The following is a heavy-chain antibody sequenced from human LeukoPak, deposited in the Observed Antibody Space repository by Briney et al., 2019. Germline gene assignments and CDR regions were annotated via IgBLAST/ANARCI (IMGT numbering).Heavy chain of an antibody. J-gene: IGHJ5*02. Sequence: SVKVSCKASGGTFSSYAISWVRQAPGQGLEWMGGIIPIFGTANYAQKFQGRVTMTRDMSTSTVYMELSSLRSEDTAVYYCAREGIRGVIPTKTFDPWGQGTLVTVSS. CDR1: GGTFSSYA. CDR2: IIPIFGTA. CDR3: AREGIRGVIPTKTFDP. V-gene: IGHV1-69*05. D-gene: IGHD3-10*01.